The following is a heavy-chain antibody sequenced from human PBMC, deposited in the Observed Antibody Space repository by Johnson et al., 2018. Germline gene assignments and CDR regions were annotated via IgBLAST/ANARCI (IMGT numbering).Heavy chain of an antibody. V-gene: IGHV3-30*03. CDR1: GFTISSYG. CDR3: ARGIDYYDSSGYYYDYYYYYGMDV. D-gene: IGHD3-22*01. J-gene: IGHJ6*02. Sequence: VQLVETGGGVVQPGRSLRLSCAASGFTISSYGMHWVRQAPGKGLEWVAVISYDESNKYYADSVKGRFTISRDNSKNTLYLQMNSLRAEDTAVYYCARGIDYYDSSGYYYDYYYYYGMDVWGQGTTVTVSS. CDR2: ISYDESNK.